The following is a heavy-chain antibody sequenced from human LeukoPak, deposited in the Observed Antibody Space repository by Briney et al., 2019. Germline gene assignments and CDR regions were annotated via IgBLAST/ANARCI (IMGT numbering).Heavy chain of an antibody. CDR3: ARVSTHGWYFDY. Sequence: GGSLRLSCAASGFTFSTYEMTWVRQAPGKGLEWVSYTSSSGSTIYYADSVKGRFTMSRDNAKNTLYLQMNSLRAEDTAVYYCARVSTHGWYFDYWGQGTLVTVSA. J-gene: IGHJ4*02. V-gene: IGHV3-48*03. CDR2: TSSSGSTI. D-gene: IGHD5/OR15-5a*01. CDR1: GFTFSTYE.